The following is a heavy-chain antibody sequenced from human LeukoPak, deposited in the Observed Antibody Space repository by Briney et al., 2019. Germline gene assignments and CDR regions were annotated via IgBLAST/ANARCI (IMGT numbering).Heavy chain of an antibody. CDR1: GYSFTSYW. CDR3: ARNGIRATGNNWFDP. J-gene: IGHJ5*02. CDR2: IYPGDSDT. V-gene: IGHV5-51*01. D-gene: IGHD1-14*01. Sequence: GESLKISCKGSGYSFTSYWIGWVRQMPGKGLEWMGIIYPGDSDTRYSPSFQGQVTISADKSISTAYLQWSSLKASDTAMYYCARNGIRATGNNWFDPWGQGTLVTVSS.